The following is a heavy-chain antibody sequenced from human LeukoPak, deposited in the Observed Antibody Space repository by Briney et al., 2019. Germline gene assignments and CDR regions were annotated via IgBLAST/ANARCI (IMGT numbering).Heavy chain of an antibody. CDR3: ARENYGGLDAFDI. CDR2: INHDGSMN. D-gene: IGHD4-23*01. CDR1: GFISSNYW. V-gene: IGHV3-7*03. Sequence: PGVSLRLSCGASGFISSNYWINWVRQAPGKGLEWVANINHDGSMNYYVDSVKGRFSLSRDNATNSVSLQMNSLRAEDTAVYYCARENYGGLDAFDIWGQGTMVTVSS. J-gene: IGHJ3*02.